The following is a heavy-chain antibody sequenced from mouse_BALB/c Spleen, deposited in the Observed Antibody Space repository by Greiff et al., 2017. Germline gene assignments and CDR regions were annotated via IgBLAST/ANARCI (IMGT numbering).Heavy chain of an antibody. CDR1: GFTFSSYT. CDR3: ARPGYDGYYFDY. V-gene: IGHV5-12-2*01. Sequence: EVKVVESGGGLVQPGGSLKLSCAASGFTFSSYTMSWVRQTPEKRLEWVAYISNGGGSTYYPDTVKGRFTISRDNAKNTLYLQMSSLKSEDTAMYYCARPGYDGYYFDYWGQGTTLTVSS. CDR2: ISNGGGST. D-gene: IGHD2-2*01. J-gene: IGHJ2*01.